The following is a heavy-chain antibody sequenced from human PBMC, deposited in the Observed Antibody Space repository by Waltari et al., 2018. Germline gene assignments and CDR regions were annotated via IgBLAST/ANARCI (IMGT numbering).Heavy chain of an antibody. J-gene: IGHJ5*02. CDR3: ASLVESGWGWFDP. CDR1: GGSISSSNW. D-gene: IGHD6-19*01. Sequence: QVQLQESGPGLVKPSGTLSLTCAVSGGSISSSNWWSWVRQPPGKGLAWIGDIYHSGSTNYNPSLKSRVTISVDKSKNQFSLKLSSVTAADTAVYYCASLVESGWGWFDPWGQGTLVTVSS. CDR2: IYHSGST. V-gene: IGHV4-4*02.